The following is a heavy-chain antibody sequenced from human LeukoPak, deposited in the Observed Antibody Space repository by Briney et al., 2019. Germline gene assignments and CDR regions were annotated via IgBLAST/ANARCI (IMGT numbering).Heavy chain of an antibody. CDR1: GDSITSGTYY. CDR3: ARRITMVRGVVRYSGHAFDI. J-gene: IGHJ3*02. D-gene: IGHD3-10*01. V-gene: IGHV4-61*02. CDR2: IYTSGST. Sequence: SETLSLTCTVSGDSITSGTYYWTWIRQPAGKGLEWIGRIYTSGSTNYNPSLKSRVTISLDTSKNHFSLRLSSVTAADTAVYYCARRITMVRGVVRYSGHAFDIWGQGTMVTVPS.